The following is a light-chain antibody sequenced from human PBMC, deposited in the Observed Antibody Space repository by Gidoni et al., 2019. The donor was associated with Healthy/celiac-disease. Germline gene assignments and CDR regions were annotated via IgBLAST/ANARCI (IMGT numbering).Light chain of an antibody. CDR2: DAS. CDR1: QSVSSY. J-gene: IGKJ2*01. CDR3: QQRSNWPPMYT. Sequence: EIVLTQSPATLSLSPGERATLSCRASQSVSSYLAWYQQKPGQDPRRLIYDASNRATGVTARVIGSGSGTDFILTISSLEHEDFAVYYCQQRSNWPPMYTFXXXTKLEIK. V-gene: IGKV3-11*01.